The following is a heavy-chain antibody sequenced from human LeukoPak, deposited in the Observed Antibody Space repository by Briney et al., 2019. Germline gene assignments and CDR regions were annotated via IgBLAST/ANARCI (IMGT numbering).Heavy chain of an antibody. CDR2: IYYSGST. CDR3: ARGAMATTPFFDY. V-gene: IGHV4-59*01. CDR1: GGSISSYY. Sequence: SETLSLTCAVSGGSISSYYWSWIRQPPGKGLEWIGYIYYSGSTNYNPSLKSRVTMSLDTSRNQFSLKLTSLTAADTAVYYCARGAMATTPFFDYWGQGTLVTVSS. D-gene: IGHD5-24*01. J-gene: IGHJ4*02.